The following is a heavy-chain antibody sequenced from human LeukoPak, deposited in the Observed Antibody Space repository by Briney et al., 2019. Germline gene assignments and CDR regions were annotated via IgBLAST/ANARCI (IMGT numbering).Heavy chain of an antibody. CDR2: ISGSGGCT. V-gene: IGHV3-23*01. Sequence: GGSLRLSCAASGFTFSSYAMSWVRQAPGKGLEWVSAISGSGGCTYYADSVKGRFTISRDNSKNTLYLQMNSLRAEDTAVYYCAKDNLPIRYCSGGSCYFPAEYFQHWGQGTLVTVSS. CDR1: GFTFSSYA. D-gene: IGHD2-15*01. J-gene: IGHJ1*01. CDR3: AKDNLPIRYCSGGSCYFPAEYFQH.